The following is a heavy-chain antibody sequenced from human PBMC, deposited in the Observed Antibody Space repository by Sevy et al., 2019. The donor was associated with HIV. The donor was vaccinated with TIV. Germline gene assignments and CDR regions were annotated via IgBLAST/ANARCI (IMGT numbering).Heavy chain of an antibody. CDR2: LYSGSKT. CDR1: GFPVSSSY. D-gene: IGHD2-2*02. J-gene: IGHJ6*02. Sequence: GGSLRLSCAASGFPVSSSYMNLVRQAPGKGLEWVSVLYSGSKTDYADSVKGRFTISRDNSKNTLYLQMNSLRAEDTAVYYCARDKNTFYYGMDVWGQGTTVTVSS. V-gene: IGHV3-53*01. CDR3: ARDKNTFYYGMDV.